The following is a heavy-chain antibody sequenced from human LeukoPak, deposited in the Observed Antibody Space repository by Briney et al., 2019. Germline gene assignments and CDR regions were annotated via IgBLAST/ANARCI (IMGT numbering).Heavy chain of an antibody. V-gene: IGHV3-49*03. D-gene: IGHD3-22*01. Sequence: PGGSLRLSCTASGFTFGDYAMSWFRQAPGKGLEWVGFIRSKAYGGTTEYAASVKGRSTISRDDSKSIAYLQMNSLKTEDTAVYYCTRAGGITMIVVAAGFDYWGQGTLVTVSS. J-gene: IGHJ4*02. CDR3: TRAGGITMIVVAAGFDY. CDR1: GFTFGDYA. CDR2: IRSKAYGGTT.